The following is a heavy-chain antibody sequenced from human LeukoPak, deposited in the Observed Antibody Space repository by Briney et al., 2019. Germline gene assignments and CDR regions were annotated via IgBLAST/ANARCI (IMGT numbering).Heavy chain of an antibody. CDR2: FDPENAEI. D-gene: IGHD3-3*01. V-gene: IGHV1-24*01. CDR3: ATRGSDFWSGFDY. CDR1: GNTLRELP. J-gene: IGHJ4*02. Sequence: ASVKVSCKLSGNTLRELPIQWVRQAGGKGLEWMAGFDPENAEIVYAQKFQGRVTMTEDTSTNTAYIELTSLTSDDMALYYCATRGSDFWSGFDYWGQGTQVTVSS.